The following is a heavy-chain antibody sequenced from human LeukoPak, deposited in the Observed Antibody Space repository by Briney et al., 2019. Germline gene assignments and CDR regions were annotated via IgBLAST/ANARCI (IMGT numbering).Heavy chain of an antibody. CDR3: ARGGSIVGATPHDAFDI. CDR1: GGSISGYY. D-gene: IGHD1-26*01. Sequence: NPSETLSLTCTVSGGSISGYYWSWLRQPPGKGLEWIGYIYYSGSTNYNPSLKSGVAISVDTSKNQVSLRLSSVTAADTAVYYCARGGSIVGATPHDAFDIWGQGTVVTVS. J-gene: IGHJ3*02. V-gene: IGHV4-59*01. CDR2: IYYSGST.